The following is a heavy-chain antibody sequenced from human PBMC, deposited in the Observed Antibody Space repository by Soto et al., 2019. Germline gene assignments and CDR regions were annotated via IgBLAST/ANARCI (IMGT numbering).Heavy chain of an antibody. D-gene: IGHD3-16*01. CDR2: IQQDGGEK. CDR1: GFTFTSYW. Sequence: EVQLVESGGGLGQPGGSLRLSCAASGFTFTSYWMTWVRQAPGKGLEWVANIQQDGGEKYYVGSVKGRFTISRDNAENSLYIQWDRLRAEDAAVYYCARGAFPTWGTYPLDYWGQGTLVTVSS. V-gene: IGHV3-7*04. J-gene: IGHJ4*02. CDR3: ARGAFPTWGTYPLDY.